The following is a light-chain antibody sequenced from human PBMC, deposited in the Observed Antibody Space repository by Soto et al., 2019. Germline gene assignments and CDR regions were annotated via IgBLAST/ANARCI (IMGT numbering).Light chain of an antibody. J-gene: IGLJ1*01. CDR3: QSYDSSLSGHDV. V-gene: IGLV1-40*01. CDR2: DNS. Sequence: QSVLTQPPSVSGAPGQRVTISCTGSSSNIGAGYDVHWYQQLPGTAPKLLIYDNSNRPSGVPDRFSGSKSGTSASLAITGLQAEDEADYYCQSYDSSLSGHDVFGTGTKLTVL. CDR1: SSNIGAGYD.